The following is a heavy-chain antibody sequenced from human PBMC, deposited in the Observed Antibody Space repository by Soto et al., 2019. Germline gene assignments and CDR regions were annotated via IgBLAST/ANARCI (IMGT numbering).Heavy chain of an antibody. Sequence: ASVKVSCKASGYTFTSYYMHWVRQAPGQGLEWMGIINPSGGSTSYAQKFQGRVTMTRDTSTSTVYMELSSLRSEDTAVYYCARDGPSCYDYYSYYYYGIDVWGQGTTVTVSS. V-gene: IGHV1-46*01. CDR1: GYTFTSYY. D-gene: IGHD5-12*01. CDR3: ARDGPSCYDYYSYYYYGIDV. CDR2: INPSGGST. J-gene: IGHJ6*02.